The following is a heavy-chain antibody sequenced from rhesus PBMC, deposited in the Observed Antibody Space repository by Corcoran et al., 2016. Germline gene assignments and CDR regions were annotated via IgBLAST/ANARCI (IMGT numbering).Heavy chain of an antibody. J-gene: IGHJ6*01. CDR2: FSNGGGST. V-gene: IGHV3-178*01. D-gene: IGHD6S26*01. Sequence: EVQLVESGGGLAKPGGSLRLSCAASGFTFSDYYMDWVRQAPGKGLEWVSRFSNGGGSTWYADSLKGRFTISRENAKNTLYLQMNSLRAEDTAVYYCARDHSSGWSGYGLDSWGQGVVVTVSS. CDR3: ARDHSSGWSGYGLDS. CDR1: GFTFSDYY.